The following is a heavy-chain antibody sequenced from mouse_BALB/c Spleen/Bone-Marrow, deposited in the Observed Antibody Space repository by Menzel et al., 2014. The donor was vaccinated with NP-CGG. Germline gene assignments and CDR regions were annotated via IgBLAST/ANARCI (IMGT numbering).Heavy chain of an antibody. J-gene: IGHJ1*01. CDR3: IRRDWYFDV. V-gene: IGHV1S81*02. Sequence: QVQLLQSGAELVKPGTSVKLSCKASGYTFTNYYLYWVKQRPGQGLEWVGGINPSGGIPNFNEKFKSKATLTVDKSSSTAYMQLSSLTSEDSAVYYCIRRDWYFDVWGAGTTVTVSS. CDR2: INPSGGIP. CDR1: GYTFTNYY.